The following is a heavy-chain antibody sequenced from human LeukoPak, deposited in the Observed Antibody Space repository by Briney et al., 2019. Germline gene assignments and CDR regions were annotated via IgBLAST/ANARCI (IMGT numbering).Heavy chain of an antibody. V-gene: IGHV1-18*04. CDR3: ARVTFFTMIIIRYDAFDI. D-gene: IGHD3-22*01. Sequence: GASVKVSCTASGYTFTSYYMHWVRQAPGQGLEWMGWINAYNGNTNYAQKLQGRVTMTTDTSTSTAYMELRSLRSDDTAVYYCARVTFFTMIIIRYDAFDIWGQGTMVTVSS. CDR2: INAYNGNT. CDR1: GYTFTSYY. J-gene: IGHJ3*02.